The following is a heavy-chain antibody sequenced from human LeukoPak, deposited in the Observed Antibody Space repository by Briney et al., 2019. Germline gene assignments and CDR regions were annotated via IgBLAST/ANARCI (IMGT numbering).Heavy chain of an antibody. CDR2: IFYSGST. V-gene: IGHV4-39*01. CDR3: AGLRGYSNS. CDR1: GGSISSGSYY. Sequence: SETLSLTCTVYGGSISSGSYYWGWIRQPPGKGLEWIGSIFYSGSTYYNPSLKSRVTISVDTSKSQFSLKLNSVNSADTAVYYCAGLRGYSNSWGQGTLVTVSS. D-gene: IGHD5-18*01. J-gene: IGHJ5*02.